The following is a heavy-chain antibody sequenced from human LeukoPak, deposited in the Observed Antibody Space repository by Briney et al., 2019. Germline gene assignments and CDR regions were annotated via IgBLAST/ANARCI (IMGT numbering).Heavy chain of an antibody. J-gene: IGHJ6*02. Sequence: GASVKVSCKASGYTFTSYGISWVRQAPGQGLEWMGWISAYNGNTNYAQKLQGRVTMTTDTSTSTAYMELRSLRSDDTAVYYCAREGGFLEWLSGYGMGVWGQGTTVTVSS. V-gene: IGHV1-18*01. D-gene: IGHD3-3*01. CDR3: AREGGFLEWLSGYGMGV. CDR1: GYTFTSYG. CDR2: ISAYNGNT.